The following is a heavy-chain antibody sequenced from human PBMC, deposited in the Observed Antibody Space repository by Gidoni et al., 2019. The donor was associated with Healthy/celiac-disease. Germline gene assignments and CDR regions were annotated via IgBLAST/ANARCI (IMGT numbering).Heavy chain of an antibody. D-gene: IGHD3-22*01. V-gene: IGHV3-21*01. CDR1: GFTFSRYS. Sequence: EVQLVESGGGLVKPGGSLRLSCAASGFTFSRYSMNWVRQAPGKGLEWVSSISSSSSYIYYADSVKGRFTISRDNAKNSLYLQMNSLRAEDTAVYYCARDLMSLYDSSGYFTLDAFDIWGQGTMVTVSS. J-gene: IGHJ3*02. CDR3: ARDLMSLYDSSGYFTLDAFDI. CDR2: ISSSSSYI.